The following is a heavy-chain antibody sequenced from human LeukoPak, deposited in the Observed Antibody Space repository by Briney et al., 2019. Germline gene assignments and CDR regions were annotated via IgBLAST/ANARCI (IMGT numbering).Heavy chain of an antibody. CDR3: AREVSHWFFDV. J-gene: IGHJ2*01. Sequence: PGGSLRLSCAASGFTFSGYWMNWVRQAPGKGLEWVANINQDESETYYVDSMKGRFTISRDSAKNSLFLQMDSLRAEDTAVYFCAREVSHWFFDVWGRGALVTVSS. CDR1: GFTFSGYW. CDR2: INQDESET. V-gene: IGHV3-7*01.